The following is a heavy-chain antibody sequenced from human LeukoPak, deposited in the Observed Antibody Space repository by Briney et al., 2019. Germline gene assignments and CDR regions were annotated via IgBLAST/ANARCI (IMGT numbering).Heavy chain of an antibody. Sequence: GETLRLSCAASGFTFSSHGMNWVRQAPGKGLEWVSGISGSGGNTYYADSVKGRFTISRDNSKNTLYLQMNSLRAEDTAVYYCARDLWGATISGAFDIWGQGTMVTVSS. CDR2: ISGSGGNT. CDR1: GFTFSSHG. J-gene: IGHJ3*02. D-gene: IGHD1-26*01. V-gene: IGHV3-23*01. CDR3: ARDLWGATISGAFDI.